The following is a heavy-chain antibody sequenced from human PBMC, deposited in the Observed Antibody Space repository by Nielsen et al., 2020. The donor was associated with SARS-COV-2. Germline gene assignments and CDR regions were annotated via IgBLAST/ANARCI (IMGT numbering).Heavy chain of an antibody. CDR3: ARRGHGSGDYYYVIDL. CDR2: VYPEDSDT. J-gene: IGHJ3*01. V-gene: IGHV5-51*01. D-gene: IGHD3-10*01. Sequence: GESLKISCKGSGFDFRTHWIGWVRQMPGGGLEWMGDVYPEDSDTRYSPSFQGQVTISADESITTAFLQWTSLKASDSAIYFCARRGHGSGDYYYVIDLWGQGTVVTVSS. CDR1: GFDFRTHW.